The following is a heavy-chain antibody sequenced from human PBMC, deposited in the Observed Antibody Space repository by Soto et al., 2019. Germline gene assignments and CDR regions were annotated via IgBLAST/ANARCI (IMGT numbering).Heavy chain of an antibody. CDR2: IYYSGST. J-gene: IGHJ5*02. D-gene: IGHD6-13*01. CDR3: AQLAGPSSWYGSTNWFDP. V-gene: IGHV4-59*01. Sequence: PSETLSLTCTVSCGSISSYYWSWIRQPPGKGLEWIGYIYYSGSTNYNPSLKSRVTISVDTSKNQFSLKLSSVTAADTAVYYCAQLAGPSSWYGSTNWFDPWGQGTLVTVSS. CDR1: CGSISSYY.